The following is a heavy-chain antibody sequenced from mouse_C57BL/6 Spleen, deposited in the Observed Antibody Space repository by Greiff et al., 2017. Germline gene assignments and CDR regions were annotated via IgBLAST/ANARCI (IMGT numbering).Heavy chain of an antibody. Sequence: QVQLKQPGAELVKPGASVKLSCKASGYTFTSYWMHWVKQRPGRGLEWIGRIDPNSGGTKYNEKFKGKATITVDKPSSTPYMQLSSLTSEDSAVYYCARSSGWLRYHFDYWGQGTTLTVSS. D-gene: IGHD1-1*01. V-gene: IGHV1-62-3*01. CDR1: GYTFTSYW. CDR2: IDPNSGGT. CDR3: ARSSGWLRYHFDY. J-gene: IGHJ2*01.